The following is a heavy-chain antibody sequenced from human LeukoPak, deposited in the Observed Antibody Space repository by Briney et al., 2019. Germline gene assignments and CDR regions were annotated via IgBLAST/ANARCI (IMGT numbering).Heavy chain of an antibody. D-gene: IGHD3-3*01. CDR3: ARVPPYDFWSGYYYYYYMDV. J-gene: IGHJ6*03. CDR2: ISSSGSTI. CDR1: GFTFSDYY. V-gene: IGHV3-11*04. Sequence: GGSLRLSCAASGFTFSDYYMSWLRQAPGKGLEWFSYISSSGSTIYYADSVKGRFTISRDNAKNSLYLQMNSLRAEDTAVYYCARVPPYDFWSGYYYYYYMDVWGKGTTVTVSS.